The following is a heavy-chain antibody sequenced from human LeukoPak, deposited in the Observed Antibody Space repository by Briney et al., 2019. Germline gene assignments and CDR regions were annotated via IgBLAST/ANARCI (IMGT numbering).Heavy chain of an antibody. CDR1: GFTFSSYA. D-gene: IGHD2-2*01. J-gene: IGHJ3*02. V-gene: IGHV3-23*01. Sequence: GGSLRLSCAASGFTFSSYAMSWVRQAPGKGLEWVSAISGSGGSTYYADSVKGRFTISRDNSKNTLYLQMNSLRAEDTAAYYCAKTPVSIGYCSSTTCYGSFDIWGQGTMVTVSS. CDR3: AKTPVSIGYCSSTTCYGSFDI. CDR2: ISGSGGST.